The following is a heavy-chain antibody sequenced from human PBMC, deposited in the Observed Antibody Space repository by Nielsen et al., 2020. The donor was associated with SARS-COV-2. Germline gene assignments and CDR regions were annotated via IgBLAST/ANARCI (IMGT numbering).Heavy chain of an antibody. J-gene: IGHJ6*02. D-gene: IGHD2-2*01. V-gene: IGHV3-7*03. Sequence: GESLKISCAASGFTFSSYWMSWVRQAPGKGLEWVANIKQDGSEKYYVDSVKGRFTISRDNAKNSLYLQMNSLRAEDTAVYYCHTQDIVVVPAAHHSYGMDVWGQGTTVTVSS. CDR3: HTQDIVVVPAAHHSYGMDV. CDR2: IKQDGSEK. CDR1: GFTFSSYW.